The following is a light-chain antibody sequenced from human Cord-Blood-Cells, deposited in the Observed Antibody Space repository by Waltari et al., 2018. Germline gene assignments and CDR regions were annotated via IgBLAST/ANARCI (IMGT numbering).Light chain of an antibody. CDR1: QRVSSY. CDR2: DAS. J-gene: IGKJ1*01. Sequence: EIVLTQSPATLSLSPGERATLSCRASQRVSSYLAWYQQKPGQAPRLLIYDASNRATGIPARFSCSGSGTDFTLTISSLEPEDFAGYYCQQRSNWPTFGQGTKVEIK. CDR3: QQRSNWPT. V-gene: IGKV3-11*01.